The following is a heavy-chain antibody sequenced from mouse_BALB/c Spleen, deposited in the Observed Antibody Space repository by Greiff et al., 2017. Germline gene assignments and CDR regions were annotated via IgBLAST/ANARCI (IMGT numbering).Heavy chain of an antibody. CDR1: GYTFTSYW. D-gene: IGHD2-1*01. V-gene: IGHV1-7*01. CDR3: ARPNYYAYAMDY. Sequence: VQLHQSGAELAKPGASVKMSCKASGYTFTSYWMHWVKQRPGQGLEWIGYINPSTGYTEYNQKFKDKATLTADKSSSTAYMQLSSLTSEDSAVYYCARPNYYAYAMDYWGQGTSVTVSS. J-gene: IGHJ4*01. CDR2: INPSTGYT.